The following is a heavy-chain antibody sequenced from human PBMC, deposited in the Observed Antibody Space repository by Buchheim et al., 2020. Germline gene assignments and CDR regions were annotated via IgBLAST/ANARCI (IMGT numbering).Heavy chain of an antibody. J-gene: IGHJ4*02. CDR2: ISYDGSNK. CDR3: AKGYCGGDCYSGHFDY. D-gene: IGHD2-21*02. Sequence: QVQLVESGGGVVQPGRSLRLSCAASGFTFSSYGMHWVRQAPGKRLEWVAVISYDGSNKYYADSVKGRFTFSRDNSKNKLYLQMNSLRAEDTAVYYCAKGYCGGDCYSGHFDYWGQGTL. CDR1: GFTFSSYG. V-gene: IGHV3-30*18.